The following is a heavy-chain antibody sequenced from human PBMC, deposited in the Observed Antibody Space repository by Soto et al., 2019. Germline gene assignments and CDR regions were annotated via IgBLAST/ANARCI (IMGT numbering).Heavy chain of an antibody. CDR1: GYAFPHYV. CDR2: STHTGNT. V-gene: IGHV1-18*01. Sequence: ASVKVSCKTSGYAFPHYVINWVRQAPGHGLEWMGFSTHTGNTNYAQNFQGRVVLTTDTSTSTAYMEVTSLRSDDTAVYYCARSGEHPLDYWGQGTPVTVS. D-gene: IGHD1-26*01. J-gene: IGHJ4*02. CDR3: ARSGEHPLDY.